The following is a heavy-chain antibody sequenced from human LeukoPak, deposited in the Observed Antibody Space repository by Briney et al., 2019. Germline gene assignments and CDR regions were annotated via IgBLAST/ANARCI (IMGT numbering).Heavy chain of an antibody. V-gene: IGHV3-21*01. Sequence: KPGRSLRLSCAASGFTFSSYNMNWVRQAPGKGLEWVSSISSSSSYIYCADSVKGRFTISRDNAKNSLYLQMNSLRAEDAAVYYCARDIGIAARPVFGYWGQGTLVTVSS. J-gene: IGHJ4*02. CDR2: ISSSSSYI. CDR3: ARDIGIAARPVFGY. D-gene: IGHD6-6*01. CDR1: GFTFSSYN.